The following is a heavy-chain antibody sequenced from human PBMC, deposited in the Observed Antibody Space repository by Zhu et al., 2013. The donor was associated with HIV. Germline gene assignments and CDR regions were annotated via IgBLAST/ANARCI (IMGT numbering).Heavy chain of an antibody. CDR2: MNFKSFHT. CDR3: TRARKPTVREQYYYDTSAISSIPFDY. CDR1: GYNFIDYD. Sequence: QAQLVQSGAEIKRPGASVKVSCRASGYNFIDYDINWVRRASGQGLEWVGWMNFKSFHTGFSQKFQGRVTMTRDTSTSTVYMDLSSLTSDDTAVYYCTRARKPTVREQYYYDTSAISSIPFDYWGQGTLVTVSS. D-gene: IGHD3-22*01. V-gene: IGHV1-8*02. J-gene: IGHJ4*02.